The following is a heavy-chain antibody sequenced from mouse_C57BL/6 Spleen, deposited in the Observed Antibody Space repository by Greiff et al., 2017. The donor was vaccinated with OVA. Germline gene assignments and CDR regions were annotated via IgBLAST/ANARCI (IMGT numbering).Heavy chain of an antibody. Sequence: EVKLQQSGAELVRPGASVKLSCTASGFNIKDDYMHWVKQRPEQGLEWIGWIDPENGDTEYASKFQGKATITADTSSNTAYLQLSSLTSEDTAVYYCTTGDGLPGDYWGQGTTLTVSS. CDR3: TTGDGLPGDY. J-gene: IGHJ2*01. CDR1: GFNIKDDY. V-gene: IGHV14-4*01. CDR2: IDPENGDT. D-gene: IGHD2-10*01.